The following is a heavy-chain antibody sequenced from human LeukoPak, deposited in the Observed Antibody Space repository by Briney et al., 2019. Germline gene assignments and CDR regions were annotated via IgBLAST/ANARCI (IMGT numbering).Heavy chain of an antibody. CDR2: IKQDGSQR. J-gene: IGHJ4*02. CDR3: ARRGGSSSRRSPIDY. CDR1: GFTFSDYW. Sequence: GGSLGLSCTASGFTFSDYWMPWVRQAPGKGPEWVANIKQDGSQRYYVDSVRGRLTISRDNAKNSLFLQMNGLRAEDTAVYYCARRGGSSSRRSPIDYWGQGTLVTVSS. D-gene: IGHD6-6*01. V-gene: IGHV3-7*01.